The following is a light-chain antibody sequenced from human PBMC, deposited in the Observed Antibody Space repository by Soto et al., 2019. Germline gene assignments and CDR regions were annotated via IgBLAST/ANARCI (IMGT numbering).Light chain of an antibody. Sequence: DIQMTQSPSTLSASVGDRVTITCRASQSVRNLLAWYQQKPGKAPNLLIYDASSLEGGVPSRFSGSGSGTEFTLTISSLQPDDVFTYYCKEYSSHPPWKFGQGNNVDVK. CDR2: DAS. V-gene: IGKV1-5*01. J-gene: IGKJ1*01. CDR3: KEYSSHPPWK. CDR1: QSVRNL.